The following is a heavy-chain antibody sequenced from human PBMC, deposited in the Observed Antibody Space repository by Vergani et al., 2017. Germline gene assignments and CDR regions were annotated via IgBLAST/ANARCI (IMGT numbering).Heavy chain of an antibody. J-gene: IGHJ4*02. CDR1: GGTFSSYA. V-gene: IGHV1-24*01. D-gene: IGHD4-11*01. CDR3: ATAPYRFDPRLTYYFDY. Sequence: QVQLVQSGAEVKKPGSSVKVSCKASGGTFSSYAISWVRQAPGQGLEWMGGFDPEDGETIYAQKFQGRVTMTEDTSTDTAYMELSSLRSEDTAVYYCATAPYRFDPRLTYYFDYWGQGTLVTVSS. CDR2: FDPEDGET.